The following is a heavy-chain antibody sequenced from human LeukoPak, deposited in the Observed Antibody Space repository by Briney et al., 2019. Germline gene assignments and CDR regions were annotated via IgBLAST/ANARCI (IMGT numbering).Heavy chain of an antibody. J-gene: IGHJ3*02. CDR3: ARSMYSGSYGAFDI. Sequence: GGSLRLSCAASGFTFNSYWVTWVRQAPGKGLEWVANIKQDGSEKHYVDSVKGRFTISRDNAKNSLYLQMNSLRAEDTAVYYCARSMYSGSYGAFDIWGQGTMVTVSS. V-gene: IGHV3-7*01. D-gene: IGHD1-26*01. CDR1: GFTFNSYW. CDR2: IKQDGSEK.